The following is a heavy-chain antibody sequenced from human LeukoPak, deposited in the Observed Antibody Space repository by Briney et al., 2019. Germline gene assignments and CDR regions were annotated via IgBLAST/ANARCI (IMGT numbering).Heavy chain of an antibody. CDR1: GFTVSSNY. D-gene: IGHD6-19*01. J-gene: IGHJ3*02. CDR3: ARVGGWPLDAFDI. Sequence: PGGSLRLSCAASGFTVSSNYMSWVRQAPGKGLEWVSVIYSGGSTYYADSVKGRFTISRDNSKNTLYLQMNSLRAEDTAVYYCARVGGWPLDAFDIWGQGTMVTVSS. V-gene: IGHV3-66*01. CDR2: IYSGGST.